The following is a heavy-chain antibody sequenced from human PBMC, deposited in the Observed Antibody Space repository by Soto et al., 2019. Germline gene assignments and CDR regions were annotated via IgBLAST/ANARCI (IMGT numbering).Heavy chain of an antibody. Sequence: SETLSLTCTVSGGSINSGDYYWTWVRQPPGKCLGWIGNIFHSGITYYTPSLQSRVTISLDTSKNHFSLKLSSVTPADTAVYYCARDRYYGSGTYYNFYSGMDVWGQGTTVTVSS. V-gene: IGHV4-30-4*01. J-gene: IGHJ6*02. D-gene: IGHD3-10*01. CDR1: GGSINSGDYY. CDR2: IFHSGIT. CDR3: ARDRYYGSGTYYNFYSGMDV.